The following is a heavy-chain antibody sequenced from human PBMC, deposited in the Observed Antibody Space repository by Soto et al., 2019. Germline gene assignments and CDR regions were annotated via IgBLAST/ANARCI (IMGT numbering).Heavy chain of an antibody. J-gene: IGHJ6*02. V-gene: IGHV4-61*01. CDR3: ASSGSSLVAGDYYYYGMDV. CDR2: IYYSGST. CDR1: GRSVSSGSYY. D-gene: IGHD3-10*01. Sequence: SETLSLTCTVSGRSVSSGSYYWSWIRQPPGKGLEWIGYIYYSGSTNYNPSLKSRVTISVDTSKNQFSLKLSSVTAADTAVYYCASSGSSLVAGDYYYYGMDVWGQGTTVTVSS.